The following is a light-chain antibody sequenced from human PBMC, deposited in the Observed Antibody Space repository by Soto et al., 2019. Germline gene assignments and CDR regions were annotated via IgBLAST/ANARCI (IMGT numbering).Light chain of an antibody. Sequence: QSALTQPPSASGSPGQSVTISCTGTSSDVGAYNYVSWYRQYPGKAPKLLIFEVTSRPSGVPDRFSGSKSGNTASLTVSGLQAEDEAHYFCSSYTSASALAIFGGGTKVTVL. CDR1: SSDVGAYNY. J-gene: IGLJ2*01. V-gene: IGLV2-8*01. CDR3: SSYTSASALAI. CDR2: EVT.